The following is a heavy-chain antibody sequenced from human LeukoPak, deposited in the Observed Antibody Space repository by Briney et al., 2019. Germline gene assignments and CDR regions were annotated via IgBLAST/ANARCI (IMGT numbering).Heavy chain of an antibody. V-gene: IGHV4-34*01. D-gene: IGHD2-15*01. Sequence: PSETLSLTCAVYGGSFSGYYWSWIRQPPGKGLEWIGEINHSGSTNYYPSLKSRVTISVDTSKNQFSLKLSSVTAADTAVYYCAILGCSGGSCYRRGGMDVWGQGTTVTVSS. J-gene: IGHJ6*02. CDR1: GGSFSGYY. CDR3: AILGCSGGSCYRRGGMDV. CDR2: INHSGST.